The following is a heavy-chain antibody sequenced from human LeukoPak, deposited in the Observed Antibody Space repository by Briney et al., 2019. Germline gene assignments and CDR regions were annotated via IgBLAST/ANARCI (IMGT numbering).Heavy chain of an antibody. D-gene: IGHD6-19*01. J-gene: IGHJ3*01. CDR1: GFTFSSYD. CDR2: ISRSGGST. CDR3: ARQQWLANDDGFDV. Sequence: GGSLRLSCAASGFTFSSYDMSWVRQAPGKGLEWVSGISRSGGSTYYADSVKGRFTISRDNSKNTLHLQMDSLRIDDTAVYYCARQQWLANDDGFDVWGQGTMVTVSS. V-gene: IGHV3-23*01.